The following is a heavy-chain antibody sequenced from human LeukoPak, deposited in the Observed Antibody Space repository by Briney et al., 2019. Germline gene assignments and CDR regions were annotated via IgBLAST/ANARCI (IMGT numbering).Heavy chain of an antibody. CDR2: IKQDGSEK. Sequence: PGGSLRLSCAASGFTFSSYWMSWVRQAPGKGLEWVANIKQDGSEKYYVDSVKGRFTISRDNAKNSLYLQMNGLRAEDTAVYYCARVSRDFYSNYYYYYGMDVWGQGTTVTVSS. D-gene: IGHD4-11*01. CDR3: ARVSRDFYSNYYYYYGMDV. J-gene: IGHJ6*02. CDR1: GFTFSSYW. V-gene: IGHV3-7*01.